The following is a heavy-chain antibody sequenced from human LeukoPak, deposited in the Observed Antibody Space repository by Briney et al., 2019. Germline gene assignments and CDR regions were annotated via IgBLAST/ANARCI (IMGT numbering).Heavy chain of an antibody. V-gene: IGHV4-59*12. Sequence: SETLSLTCTVSGGSISSYYWSWIRQPPGKGLEWIGYIYYSGSTNYNPSLKSRVTISVDTSKNQFSLKLSSVTAADTAVYYCARAGSYYALTGFDYWGQGTLVTVSS. D-gene: IGHD1-26*01. CDR3: ARAGSYYALTGFDY. J-gene: IGHJ4*02. CDR2: IYYSGST. CDR1: GGSISSYY.